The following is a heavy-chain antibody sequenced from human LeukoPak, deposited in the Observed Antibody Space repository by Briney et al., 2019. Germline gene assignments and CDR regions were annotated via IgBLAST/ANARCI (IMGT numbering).Heavy chain of an antibody. CDR1: GFTFPISA. CDR2: IVVGSGNT. V-gene: IGHV1-58*01. CDR3: AADPWSSTSCP. D-gene: IGHD2-2*01. J-gene: IGHJ5*02. Sequence: PVKSSCKASGFTFPISAVLGVRRARGHRLKWIGWIVVGSGNTNYAQKFQERVTITRDMSTSTAYMELSSLRSEDTAVYYCAADPWSSTSCPWGQGTLVTVSS.